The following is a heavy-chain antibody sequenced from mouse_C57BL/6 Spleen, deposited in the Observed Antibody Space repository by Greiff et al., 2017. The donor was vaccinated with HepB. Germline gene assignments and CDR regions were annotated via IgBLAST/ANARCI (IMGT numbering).Heavy chain of an antibody. CDR2: ISYDGSN. Sequence: EVQLQQSGPGLVKPSQSLSLTCSVTGYSITSGYYWNWIRQFPGNKLEWMGYISYDGSNNYNPSLKNRIAITRDTSKNQFFLKLNSVTTEDTATYYCARDSSTETRFAYWGQGTLVTVSA. V-gene: IGHV3-6*01. D-gene: IGHD4-1*02. J-gene: IGHJ3*01. CDR1: GYSITSGYY. CDR3: ARDSSTETRFAY.